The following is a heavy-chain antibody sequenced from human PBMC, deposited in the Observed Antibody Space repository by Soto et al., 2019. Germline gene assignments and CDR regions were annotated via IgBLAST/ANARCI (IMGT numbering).Heavy chain of an antibody. Sequence: GGSLRLSCAASGFTFSTYTMTWVRQTPDKGLEWVSSINAGGDSTYYSDSVKGRFTISRDNSRNTLNLQMNSLRAEDTALYYCANSSRSLYWSYTNWGQGTLVSVSS. V-gene: IGHV3-23*01. D-gene: IGHD2-15*01. CDR1: GFTFSTYT. CDR3: ANSSRSLYWSYTN. J-gene: IGHJ4*02. CDR2: INAGGDST.